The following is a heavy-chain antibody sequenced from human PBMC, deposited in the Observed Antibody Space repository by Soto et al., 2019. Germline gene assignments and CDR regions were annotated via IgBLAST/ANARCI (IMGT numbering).Heavy chain of an antibody. CDR2: INGGDDSE. D-gene: IGHD3-16*01. J-gene: IGHJ5*02. V-gene: IGHV3-23*01. CDR1: GFTFRSSP. CDR3: SKDSHWGNLSPNHDP. Sequence: EVQLWESGGGLVQPGGSLRLSCAVSGFTFRSSPMSWVRRAPGKGLEWVSGINGGDDSEHYVDSVRGRFPIIRDNSKNLLPLQMNHLGVEDKALYYRSKDSHWGNLSPNHDPGGHGTQVTVSS.